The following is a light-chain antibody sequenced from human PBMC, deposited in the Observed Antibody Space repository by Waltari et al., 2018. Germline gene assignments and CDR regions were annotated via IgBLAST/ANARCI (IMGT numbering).Light chain of an antibody. V-gene: IGLV2-8*01. Sequence: QSALTQPPSASGSPGQSVTISGTGTISDVGGYDYVSWYQQHPGKAPKVMIYEVNKRPSGVPDRFSGSKSGSTASLTVSGLQADDEAAYYCSSYAGSNTVVFGGGTKLTVL. CDR1: ISDVGGYDY. CDR2: EVN. J-gene: IGLJ2*01. CDR3: SSYAGSNTVV.